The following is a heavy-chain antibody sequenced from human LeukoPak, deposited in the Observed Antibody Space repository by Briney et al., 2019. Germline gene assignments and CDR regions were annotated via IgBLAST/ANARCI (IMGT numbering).Heavy chain of an antibody. CDR2: IIPIFGTA. D-gene: IGHD6-13*01. Sequence: GASVKVSCKASGGTFSSYAITWVRQAPGQGLEWMGRIIPIFGTANYAQKFQGRVTITTDESTSTAYMELCTLRSDDTAVYYCARERPPGDSSNWFLEGYFDIWGQGTLVTVSS. CDR1: GGTFSSYA. CDR3: ARERPPGDSSNWFLEGYFDI. J-gene: IGHJ4*02. V-gene: IGHV1-69*05.